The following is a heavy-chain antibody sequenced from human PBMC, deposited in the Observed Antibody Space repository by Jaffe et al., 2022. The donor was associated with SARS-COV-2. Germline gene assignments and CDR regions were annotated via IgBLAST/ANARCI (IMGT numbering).Heavy chain of an antibody. D-gene: IGHD3-10*01. J-gene: IGHJ3*02. CDR3: VRNRGFFALDI. CDR2: INHDESEK. V-gene: IGHV3-7*01. Sequence: EQQLVESGGGLVQPGGSLRLSCDGSGFPFTNSWMSWVRQAPDKGLESVANINHDESEKYYGDSVEGRFTVSRDNAMNSLFLQMNSLRVEDTAVYYCVRNRGFFALDIWGRGTLVTVSS. CDR1: GFPFTNSW.